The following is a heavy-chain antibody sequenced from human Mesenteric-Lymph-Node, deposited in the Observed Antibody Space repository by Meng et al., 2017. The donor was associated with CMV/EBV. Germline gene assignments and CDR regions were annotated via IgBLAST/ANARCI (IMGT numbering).Heavy chain of an antibody. Sequence: GESLKISCAASGFTVSSNYMSWVRQAPGKGLEWVSVIYSGGSTYYADSVKGRFTISRDNSKNTLYLQMNSLGAEDTAVYYCAKGTPLVPSAAETDAFDIWGQGTLVTVSS. CDR1: GFTVSSNY. D-gene: IGHD6-13*01. CDR2: IYSGGST. J-gene: IGHJ4*02. CDR3: AKGTPLVPSAAETDAFDI. V-gene: IGHV3-53*05.